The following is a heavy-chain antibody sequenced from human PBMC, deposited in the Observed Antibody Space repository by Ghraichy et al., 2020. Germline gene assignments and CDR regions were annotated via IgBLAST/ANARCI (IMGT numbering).Heavy chain of an antibody. J-gene: IGHJ5*02. CDR2: INHSGST. CDR1: GGSFSGYY. D-gene: IGHD6-6*01. Sequence: SETLSLTCAVYGGSFSGYYWSWIRQPPGKGLEWIGEINHSGSTNYNPSLKSRVTISVDTSKNQFSLKLSSVTAADTAVYYCARGGRNSYSSSSGLGWFDPWGQGTLVTVSS. CDR3: ARGGRNSYSSSSGLGWFDP. V-gene: IGHV4-34*01.